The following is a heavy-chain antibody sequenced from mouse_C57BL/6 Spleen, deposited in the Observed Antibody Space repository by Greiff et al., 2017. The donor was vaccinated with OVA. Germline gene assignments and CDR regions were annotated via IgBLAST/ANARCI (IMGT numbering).Heavy chain of an antibody. CDR1: GYTFTSYW. CDR2: IDPSDSYT. Sequence: QVQLQQPGAELVKPGASVKLSCKASGYTFTSYWMQWVKQRPGQGLEWIGEIDPSDSYTNYNQKFKGKPTLTVDTSSSTAYMQLSSLTSEDSAVYYCARGGGTRFAYWGQGTLVTVSA. D-gene: IGHD4-1*01. J-gene: IGHJ3*01. CDR3: ARGGGTRFAY. V-gene: IGHV1-50*01.